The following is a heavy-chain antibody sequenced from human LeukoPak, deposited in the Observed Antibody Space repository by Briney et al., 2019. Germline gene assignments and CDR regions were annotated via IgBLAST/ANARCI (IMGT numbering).Heavy chain of an antibody. D-gene: IGHD2-2*01. CDR3: ARGGYCTSRSCFLPDY. CDR1: GYTFTDYY. J-gene: IGHJ4*02. CDR2: INPDSGDT. V-gene: IGHV1-2*02. Sequence: ASVKVSCKASGYTFTDYYIHWVRQAPGQGLEWMGSINPDSGDTKYAQKSQDRVTMTTDTSISTAYMELSRLRSDDTAVYYCARGGYCTSRSCFLPDYRGQGTLVTVSS.